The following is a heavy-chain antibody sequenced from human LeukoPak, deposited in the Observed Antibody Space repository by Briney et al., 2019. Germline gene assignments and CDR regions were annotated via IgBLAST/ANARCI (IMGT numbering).Heavy chain of an antibody. CDR3: ARGASNSYYFGVGNWFDP. V-gene: IGHV4-38-2*02. Sequence: SETLSLTCTVSGYSTSSGYYWGWIRQPPGEGLEWIGSIYHSGSTYYNPSLKGRVTISVDTSKNQFSLKMSSVTAADTAVYYCARGASNSYYFGVGNWFDPWGQGTLVTVSS. CDR1: GYSTSSGYY. J-gene: IGHJ5*02. CDR2: IYHSGST. D-gene: IGHD3-22*01.